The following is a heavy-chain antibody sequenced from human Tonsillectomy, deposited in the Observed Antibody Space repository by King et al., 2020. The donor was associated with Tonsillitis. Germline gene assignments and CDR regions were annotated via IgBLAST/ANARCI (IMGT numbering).Heavy chain of an antibody. D-gene: IGHD2-2*01. V-gene: IGHV3-30*18. CDR3: AKVSAIIIVPAAIEH. J-gene: IGHJ1*01. CDR2: ISYDGSNK. Sequence: QLVQSGGGVVQPGRSLRLSCAASGFTFSSYGMHWVRQAPGKGLEWAAFISYDGSNKYYADSVKGRFTISRDNSKNTLSLQMNSLRVEDTAVYYCAKVSAIIIVPAAIEHWGQGTLVIVSS. CDR1: GFTFSSYG.